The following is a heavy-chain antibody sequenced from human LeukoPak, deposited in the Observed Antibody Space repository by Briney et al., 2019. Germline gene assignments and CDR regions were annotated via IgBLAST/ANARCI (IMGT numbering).Heavy chain of an antibody. CDR1: GFTFSTYA. CDR3: ARVNIYYFGMDV. J-gene: IGHJ6*02. Sequence: GGSLRLSCAASGFTFSTYAMHWVRQAPGKGLEWVAFIWYDGSNKFYADSVKGRFTISRDNSKDTLYLQMNSLRADDTAVYYCARVNIYYFGMDVWGQGTTVTVSS. V-gene: IGHV3-33*01. CDR2: IWYDGSNK. D-gene: IGHD1/OR15-1a*01.